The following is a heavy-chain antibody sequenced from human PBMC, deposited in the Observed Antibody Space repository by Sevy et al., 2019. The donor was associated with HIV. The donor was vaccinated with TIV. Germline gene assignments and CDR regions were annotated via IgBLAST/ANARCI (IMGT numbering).Heavy chain of an antibody. Sequence: ASVKVSCKASGGTFSNYVIGWVRQAPGQGLEWMGGIIPIFDTTNYAQKFQGRVTITTDESTSTAYMELYSLMSEDTAVYYCAKAGQMDTVMATFYYGIDVWGQGTTVTVSS. CDR2: IIPIFDTT. V-gene: IGHV1-69*05. D-gene: IGHD2-2*03. CDR3: AKAGQMDTVMATFYYGIDV. J-gene: IGHJ6*02. CDR1: GGTFSNYV.